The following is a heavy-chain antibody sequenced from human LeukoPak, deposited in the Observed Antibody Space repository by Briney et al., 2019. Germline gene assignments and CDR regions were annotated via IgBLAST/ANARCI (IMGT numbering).Heavy chain of an antibody. V-gene: IGHV3-33*01. D-gene: IGHD3-22*01. CDR2: IWYDGSNT. Sequence: GGSLRLSCAASGFTFSTYGMHWVRQAPGKGLEWVAVIWYDGSNTYYADSVEGRFTISRDNSKNTLYLQMGSLRAEDMAVYYCARVLSGYDYWGQGTLVTVSS. CDR1: GFTFSTYG. J-gene: IGHJ4*02. CDR3: ARVLSGYDY.